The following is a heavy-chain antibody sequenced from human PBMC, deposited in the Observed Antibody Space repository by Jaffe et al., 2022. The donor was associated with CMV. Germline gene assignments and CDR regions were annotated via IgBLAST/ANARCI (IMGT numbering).Heavy chain of an antibody. CDR2: ISVYTGKT. J-gene: IGHJ5*02. V-gene: IGHV1-18*01. Sequence: QVQIVQSGPEVKKPGASVKVSCKASGYTFRSYGINWVRQAPGQGLEWMGWISVYTGKTNYAQRFQGRVTMTTDTSTNTAYLEMRSLRSDDTAVYYCARDLVSGGYSGGNWFDPWGQGTLVSVSS. D-gene: IGHD1-26*01. CDR3: ARDLVSGGYSGGNWFDP. CDR1: GYTFRSYG.